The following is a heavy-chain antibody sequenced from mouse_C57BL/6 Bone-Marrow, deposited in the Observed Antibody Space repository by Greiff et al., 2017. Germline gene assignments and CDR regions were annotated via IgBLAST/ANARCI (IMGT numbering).Heavy chain of an antibody. CDR1: GFTFSSYA. Sequence: EVMLVESGEGLVKPGGSLKLSCAASGFTFSSYAMSWVRQTPEKRLEWVAYISSGGDYIYYADTVKGRFTIARDNARNTLYLQMSSLKSEDSAMYYGTAVGDYDRYYAVDYWGQGTSVTVSS. CDR3: TAVGDYDRYYAVDY. J-gene: IGHJ4*01. CDR2: ISSGGDYI. V-gene: IGHV5-9-1*02. D-gene: IGHD2-4*01.